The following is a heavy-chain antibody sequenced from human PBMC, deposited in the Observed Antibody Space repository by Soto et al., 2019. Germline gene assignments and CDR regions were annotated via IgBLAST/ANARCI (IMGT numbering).Heavy chain of an antibody. CDR2: VIPVLPTP. V-gene: IGHV1-69*06. J-gene: IGHJ4*02. CDR3: ATLTQRLAAEVALSAS. Sequence: QLQLVQSGAEVKRPGSSMTVSCTASGDIVTSNGFIWVRQAPGQGLEWMGGVIPVLPTPTYAQKFQGRVTIKADKGTNTVYLELTSLRSDDTAVYYCATLTQRLAAEVALSASWGQGTLVIVSS. D-gene: IGHD6-25*01. CDR1: GDIVTSNG.